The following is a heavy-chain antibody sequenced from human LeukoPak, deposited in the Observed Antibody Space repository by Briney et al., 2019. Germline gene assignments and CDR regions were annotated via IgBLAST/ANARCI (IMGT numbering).Heavy chain of an antibody. V-gene: IGHV4-59*01. CDR3: ARLRARDGYNLDY. D-gene: IGHD5-24*01. CDR2: IYYSGST. CDR1: GDSISTYF. Sequence: SETLSLTCTVSGDSISTYFWSWIRQPPGKGLQWIGYIYYSGSTNYNPSLKSRVTISVDPSKNQFSLKLSSVTAADTAVYYCARLRARDGYNLDYWGQGTLVTVSS. J-gene: IGHJ4*02.